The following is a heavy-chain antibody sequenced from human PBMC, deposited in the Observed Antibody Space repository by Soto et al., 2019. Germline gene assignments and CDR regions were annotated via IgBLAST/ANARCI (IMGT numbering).Heavy chain of an antibody. CDR2: MNLSSGNT. CDR3: ARFVRDQRPILAG. J-gene: IGHJ4*02. D-gene: IGHD3-10*01. CDR1: GYTFTNYA. V-gene: IGHV1-8*01. Sequence: ASVKVSCKASGYTFTNYAVKWVRQATGQGLEWMGWMNLSSGNTDYAQKFQGRVTMTRDISISTAYMELSSLTSADTAVYYCARFVRDQRPILAGWGQGALVTVSS.